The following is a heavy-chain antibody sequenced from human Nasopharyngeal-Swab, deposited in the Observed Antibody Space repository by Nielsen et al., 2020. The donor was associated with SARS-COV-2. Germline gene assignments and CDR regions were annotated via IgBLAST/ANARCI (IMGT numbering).Heavy chain of an antibody. D-gene: IGHD5-12*01. J-gene: IGHJ6*02. V-gene: IGHV3-30*18. CDR2: ISYDGSNK. CDR3: AKGGYSGYDPLGMDV. Sequence: VRQAPGKGLEWVAVISYDGSNKYYADSVKGRFTISGDNSKNTQYLQMNSLRAEDTAVYYCAKGGYSGYDPLGMDVWGQGTTVTVSS.